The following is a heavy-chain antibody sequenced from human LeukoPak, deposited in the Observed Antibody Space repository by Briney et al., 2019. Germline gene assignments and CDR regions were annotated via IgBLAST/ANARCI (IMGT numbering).Heavy chain of an antibody. Sequence: GPLRLPCAASGFTFRNYWMHWVRQAPGKGLVWVSRINIDGSTRYADSVEGRFTISRDNAKNTLYLQMNSLRAEDTAVYYCARAGGSGWFDPWGQGTLVTVSS. J-gene: IGHJ5*02. CDR1: GFTFRNYW. CDR2: INIDGST. CDR3: ARAGGSGWFDP. V-gene: IGHV3-74*01. D-gene: IGHD3-10*01.